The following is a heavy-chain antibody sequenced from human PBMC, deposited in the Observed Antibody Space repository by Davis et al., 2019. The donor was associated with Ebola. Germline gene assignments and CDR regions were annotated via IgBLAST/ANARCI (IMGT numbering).Heavy chain of an antibody. CDR1: GFTFSSYG. CDR3: ASGLVRGESYWYFDL. D-gene: IGHD6-6*01. CDR2: ISGSGGST. J-gene: IGHJ2*01. V-gene: IGHV3-23*01. Sequence: PGGSLRLSCVASGFTFSSYGMSWVRQAPGKGLEWVAIISGSGGSTHYVDSVEGRFTISRDNSKNSLYLQMNSLRAEDTAVYYCASGLVRGESYWYFDLWGRGTLVTVSS.